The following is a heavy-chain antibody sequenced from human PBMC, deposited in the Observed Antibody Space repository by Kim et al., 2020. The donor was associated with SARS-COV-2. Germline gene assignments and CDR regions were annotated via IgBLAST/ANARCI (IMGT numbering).Heavy chain of an antibody. CDR3: AREFSDYGGFDY. Sequence: TSNPSLKSRVTISVDTSKNLFSRKLSSVTAADTAVYYCAREFSDYGGFDYWGQGTLVTVSS. D-gene: IGHD4-17*01. V-gene: IGHV4-59*01. J-gene: IGHJ4*02.